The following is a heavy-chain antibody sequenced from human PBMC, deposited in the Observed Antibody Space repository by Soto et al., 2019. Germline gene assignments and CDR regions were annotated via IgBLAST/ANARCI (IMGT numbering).Heavy chain of an antibody. CDR1: GGSISTYY. D-gene: IGHD3-10*01. Sequence: QVQLQESGPRLVKPSETLSLTCTVSGGSISTYYWSWIRQSPGKGLEWIGYVYYNGRTKYNPSLKSRVTTSVDTSKNQVSLNLNSVNAADTVVCYCAGDGSCVAVCNGKSDFDYWGEGILVAVSS. V-gene: IGHV4-59*01. CDR3: AGDGSCVAVCNGKSDFDY. CDR2: VYYNGRT. J-gene: IGHJ4*02.